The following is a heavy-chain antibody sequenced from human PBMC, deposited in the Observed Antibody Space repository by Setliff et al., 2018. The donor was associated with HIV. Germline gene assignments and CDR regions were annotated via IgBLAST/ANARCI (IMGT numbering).Heavy chain of an antibody. CDR1: GGTFSASC. D-gene: IGHD6-19*01. CDR3: ARGEGSGWDTVEENYYNLDV. CDR2: IIPAFGTA. V-gene: IGHV1-69*13. J-gene: IGHJ6*02. Sequence: ASVKVSCKASGGTFSASCFSWVRQAPGQGLEWMGGIIPAFGTADYAQKFQGRVTITADASTSTAYMELISLRSEDTAVYYCARGEGSGWDTVEENYYNLDVWGPGTTVTVSS.